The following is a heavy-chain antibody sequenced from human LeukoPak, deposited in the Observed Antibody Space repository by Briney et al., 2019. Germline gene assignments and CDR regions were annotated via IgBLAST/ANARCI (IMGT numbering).Heavy chain of an antibody. D-gene: IGHD5-18*01. J-gene: IGHJ6*04. CDR2: IRFDGSNR. V-gene: IGHV3-30*02. Sequence: PGGPWRLSGAPSVSPSSGYDMNGVRRAPGKGLEWVAFIRFDGSNRYYVDSVKGRFTISRDNSKNTLYLQMNSLRAEDTAVYYCAKDWDTAGDVWGKGTTVTVSS. CDR3: AKDWDTAGDV. CDR1: VSPSSGYD.